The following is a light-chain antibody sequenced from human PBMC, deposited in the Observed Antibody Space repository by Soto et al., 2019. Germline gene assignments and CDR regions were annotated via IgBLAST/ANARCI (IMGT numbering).Light chain of an antibody. CDR3: QQYGSSGT. CDR2: GAS. Sequence: EIVLTQSPCTLSLSTGERATISCRASQSVSNNYLAWYQQKPGQAPRLLIYGASNRATGIPDRFSGSGSGTDFTLTISRLEPEDFAVYYCQQYGSSGTFGQGTKVDIK. CDR1: QSVSNNY. J-gene: IGKJ1*01. V-gene: IGKV3-20*01.